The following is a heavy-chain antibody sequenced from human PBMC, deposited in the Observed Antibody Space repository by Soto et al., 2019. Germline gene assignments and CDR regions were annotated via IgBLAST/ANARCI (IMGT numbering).Heavy chain of an antibody. CDR2: ITPVFGTA. CDR3: ARGREGTTVTNWFDP. D-gene: IGHD4-17*01. Sequence: QVQLVQSGAEVKKPGSSVKVSCKASADTFNSYSLSWLRQAPGQRLEWMGGITPVFGTADYAQSFEDRLTITADDSTSTVYMELSSLRSDDTAGYYCARGREGTTVTNWFDPWGQGALVTVSS. CDR1: ADTFNSYS. V-gene: IGHV1-69*01. J-gene: IGHJ5*02.